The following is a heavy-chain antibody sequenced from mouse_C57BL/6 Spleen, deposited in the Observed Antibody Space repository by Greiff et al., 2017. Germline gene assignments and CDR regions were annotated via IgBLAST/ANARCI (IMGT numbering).Heavy chain of an antibody. V-gene: IGHV5-12*01. CDR2: ISNGGGST. CDR1: GFTFSDYY. D-gene: IGHD1-1*01. CDR3: ARRGGSSNWYFDV. Sequence: EVMLVESGGGLVQPGGSLKISCAASGFTFSDYYMYWVRQTPEKRLEWVAYISNGGGSTYYPDTVKGRFTISRDNAKNTLYLQMSRLKAEDTAMXYCARRGGSSNWYFDVWGTGTTVTVSS. J-gene: IGHJ1*03.